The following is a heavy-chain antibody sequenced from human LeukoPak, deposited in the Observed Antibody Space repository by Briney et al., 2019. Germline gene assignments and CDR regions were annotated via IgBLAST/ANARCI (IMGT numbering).Heavy chain of an antibody. CDR2: IDPSDSYT. Sequence: GESLKISCKGSGYSFTSYWISWVRQMPGKGLEWMGRIDPSDSYTNYSPSFQGHVTISADKSISTAYLQWSTLKASDTAMYYCARQGHNFSDYWGQGTLVTVSS. J-gene: IGHJ4*02. CDR1: GYSFTSYW. V-gene: IGHV5-10-1*01. CDR3: ARQGHNFSDY.